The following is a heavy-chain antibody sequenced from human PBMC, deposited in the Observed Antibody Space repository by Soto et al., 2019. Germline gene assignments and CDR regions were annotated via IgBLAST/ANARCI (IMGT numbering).Heavy chain of an antibody. CDR2: IRSKAYGGTT. J-gene: IGHJ6*02. CDR1: GFTFSIYS. D-gene: IGHD3-9*01. CDR3: TSSYYDILTGYYGYYYYGMDV. Sequence: GGSLRLSCAASGFTFSIYSMNWVRQAPGKGLEWVGFIRSKAYGGTTEYAASVKGRFTISRDDSKSIAYLQMNSLKTEDTAVYYCTSSYYDILTGYYGYYYYGMDVWGQGTTVTVS. V-gene: IGHV3-49*04.